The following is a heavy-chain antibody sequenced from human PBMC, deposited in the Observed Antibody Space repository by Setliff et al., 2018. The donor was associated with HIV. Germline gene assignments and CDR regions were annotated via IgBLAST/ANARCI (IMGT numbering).Heavy chain of an antibody. J-gene: IGHJ4*02. D-gene: IGHD3-22*01. V-gene: IGHV3-21*04. CDR1: GFTFTIYT. CDR3: ARPQHIYDDSSDDY. CDR2: LSGDSNHI. Sequence: GGSLRLSCAASGFTFTIYTMNWVRQAPGKGLEWVSSLSGDSNHIYYADSVKGRFTISRDNAKNLVYLQMNSLRAEDTAVYYCARPQHIYDDSSDDYWGQGTLVTVSS.